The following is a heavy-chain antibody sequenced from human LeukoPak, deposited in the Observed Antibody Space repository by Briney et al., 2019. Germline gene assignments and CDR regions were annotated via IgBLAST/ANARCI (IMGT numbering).Heavy chain of an antibody. CDR2: ISSSSDYI. J-gene: IGHJ4*02. V-gene: IGHV3-21*04. D-gene: IGHD5-12*01. CDR1: GFTLSGYS. Sequence: GGSLRLSCAASGFTLSGYSMTWVRQAPGKGLEWVSSISSSSDYIFHADSVKGRFTISRDNAKNSLYLQMNSLRAEDTAMYYCARSSGSGYDQAYFDYWGQGTLVTVSS. CDR3: ARSSGSGYDQAYFDY.